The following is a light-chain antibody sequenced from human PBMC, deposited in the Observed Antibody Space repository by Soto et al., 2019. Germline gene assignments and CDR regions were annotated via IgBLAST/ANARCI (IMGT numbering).Light chain of an antibody. CDR2: AAS. Sequence: IQLTQSPSSLSASVGARVTITWRASQGINTFLAWYQQTTGKAPKLLICAASTLQSGVPSRFSASGTGTDFTLTISEVQPEDFEVYYCHQRQSWPRTFGQGTKVDIK. J-gene: IGKJ1*01. CDR3: HQRQSWPRT. CDR1: QGINTF. V-gene: IGKV1-9*01.